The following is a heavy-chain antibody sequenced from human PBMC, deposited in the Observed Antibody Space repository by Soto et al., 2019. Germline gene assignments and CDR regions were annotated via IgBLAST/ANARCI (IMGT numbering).Heavy chain of an antibody. CDR3: ARHTYYHGMDV. J-gene: IGHJ6*02. V-gene: IGHV4-59*08. CDR2: MHYNGYT. CDR1: SDSISNYY. Sequence: SETLSLTCTVSSDSISNYYCSWFRQPPGKGLEWIGYMHYNGYTSYNPSLRSRVTISVDTSKNQFSLKLTSVTAGDTAVYYCARHTYYHGMDVWGQGTTVTVSS.